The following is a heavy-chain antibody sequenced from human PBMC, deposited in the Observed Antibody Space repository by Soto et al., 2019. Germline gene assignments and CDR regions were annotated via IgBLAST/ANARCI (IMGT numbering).Heavy chain of an antibody. CDR1: GGSISSYY. D-gene: IGHD5-18*01. CDR2: IYYSGST. J-gene: IGHJ4*02. Sequence: SETLSLTCTVSGGSISSYYWSWIRQPPGKGLEWIGYIYYSGSTNYNPSLKSRVTISVDTSKNQFSLKLSSVTAADTAVYYCAREEGYSYGYGYWGQGTLVTVSS. CDR3: AREEGYSYGYGY. V-gene: IGHV4-59*01.